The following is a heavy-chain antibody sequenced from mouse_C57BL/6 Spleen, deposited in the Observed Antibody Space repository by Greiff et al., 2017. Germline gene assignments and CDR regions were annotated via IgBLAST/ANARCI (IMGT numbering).Heavy chain of an antibody. J-gene: IGHJ4*01. CDR2: IYWDDDK. CDR3: ARRVGDYAMDY. CDR1: GFSLSTSGMG. V-gene: IGHV8-12*01. D-gene: IGHD4-1*01. Sequence: QVTLKECGPGILQSSQTLSLTCSFSGFSLSTSGMGVSWIRQPSGKGLEWLAHIYWDDDKRYNPSLKSRLTISKDTSRNQVFLKITSVDTADTATYYCARRVGDYAMDYWGQGTSVTVSS.